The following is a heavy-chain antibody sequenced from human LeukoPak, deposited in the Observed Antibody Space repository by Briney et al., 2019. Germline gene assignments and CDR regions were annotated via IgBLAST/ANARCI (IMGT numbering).Heavy chain of an antibody. V-gene: IGHV1-2*02. D-gene: IGHD1-1*01. CDR2: ISPNSGGT. J-gene: IGHJ4*02. CDR3: AREFGPVATGTRGNPSDY. CDR1: GGTFSSYA. Sequence: ASVKVSCKASGGTFSSYAISWVRQAPGQGLEWMGWISPNSGGTNYAQNFQGRVTMTRDTSISTAYMELSGLRSDDTAVYYCAREFGPVATGTRGNPSDYWGQGTLVTVSS.